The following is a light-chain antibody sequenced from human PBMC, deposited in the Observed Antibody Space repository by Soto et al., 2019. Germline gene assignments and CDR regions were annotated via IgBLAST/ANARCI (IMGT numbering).Light chain of an antibody. V-gene: IGKV1-5*01. CDR3: QQYNSYPSP. Sequence: DIQMTQSPSTLSASVGDRVTITCRASQSISSWLAWYQQKPGKAPKLLIYDASSLESGVPSRFSGSGSGTEFTLTISSLQPDDFATYYCQQYNSYPSPFGQGTKVESK. CDR2: DAS. CDR1: QSISSW. J-gene: IGKJ1*01.